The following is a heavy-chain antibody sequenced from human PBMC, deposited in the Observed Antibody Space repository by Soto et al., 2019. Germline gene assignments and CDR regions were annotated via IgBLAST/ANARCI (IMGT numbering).Heavy chain of an antibody. CDR2: INPGNGNT. CDR1: GYTFTSYA. V-gene: IGHV1-3*01. D-gene: IGHD4-17*01. J-gene: IGHJ2*01. CDR3: ARGASSVTTSYFDL. Sequence: QVQVVQSGAEVKKPGASVKVSCKASGYTFTSYAMHWVRQAPGQRLEWMGWINPGNGNTKNSQKFQGRVTITRDTSASTAYMELSSLRSEDTAVYYCARGASSVTTSYFDLWGRGTLVTVSS.